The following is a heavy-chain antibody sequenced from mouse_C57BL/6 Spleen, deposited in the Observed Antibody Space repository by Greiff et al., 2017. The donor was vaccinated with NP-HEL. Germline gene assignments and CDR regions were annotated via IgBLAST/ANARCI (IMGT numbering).Heavy chain of an antibody. CDR2: ISTYYGDA. CDR3: AREKGYYEYDSAWFAY. D-gene: IGHD2-4*01. J-gene: IGHJ3*01. CDR1: GYTFTDYA. Sequence: VQLQQSGPELVRPGVSVKISCKGSGYTFTDYAMHWVKQSHAKSLEWIGVISTYYGDASSNQTFKDKATMTVDKSSSTAYMALARRTSEDSAVYYCAREKGYYEYDSAWFAYWGQGTLVTVSA. V-gene: IGHV1-67*01.